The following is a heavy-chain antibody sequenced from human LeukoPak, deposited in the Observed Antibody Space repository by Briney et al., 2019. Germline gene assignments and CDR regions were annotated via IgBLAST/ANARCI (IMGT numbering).Heavy chain of an antibody. D-gene: IGHD5-12*01. J-gene: IGHJ4*02. Sequence: GSLRLSCAASGFTFSSYSMNWVRQAPGKGLEWVSSISSSSSYIYYADSVKGRFTISRDNAKNSLYLQMNSLRAEDTAMYYCARGRYSGTTYYFDYWGQGTLVTVSS. CDR1: GFTFSSYS. CDR3: ARGRYSGTTYYFDY. CDR2: ISSSSSYI. V-gene: IGHV3-21*04.